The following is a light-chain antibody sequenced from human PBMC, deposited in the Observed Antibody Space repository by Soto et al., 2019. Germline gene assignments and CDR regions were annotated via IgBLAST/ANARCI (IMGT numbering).Light chain of an antibody. CDR3: QQYGSSPLAYT. Sequence: EIVLTQSPGTLSLSPGERATLSCRASQSVSSSYLAWYQQKPGQAPRLLIYGASSRATCIPDRFSGSGSGTDFTLTISRMEPEDFAVYYCQQYGSSPLAYTFGQGTKLEIK. V-gene: IGKV3-20*01. J-gene: IGKJ2*01. CDR1: QSVSSSY. CDR2: GAS.